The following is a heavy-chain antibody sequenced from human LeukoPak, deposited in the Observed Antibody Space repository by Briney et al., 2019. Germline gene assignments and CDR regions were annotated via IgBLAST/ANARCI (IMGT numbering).Heavy chain of an antibody. D-gene: IGHD3-10*01. CDR3: ATVVPAYYYGSGSYPSLDY. Sequence: GASVKVSCKVSGYTLTELSMHWVRQAPGKGLEWMGGFDPEDGETIYAQKFQGRVTMPEDTSTDTAYMELSSLRSEDTAVYYCATVVPAYYYGSGSYPSLDYWGQGTLVAVSS. CDR1: GYTLTELS. CDR2: FDPEDGET. V-gene: IGHV1-24*01. J-gene: IGHJ4*02.